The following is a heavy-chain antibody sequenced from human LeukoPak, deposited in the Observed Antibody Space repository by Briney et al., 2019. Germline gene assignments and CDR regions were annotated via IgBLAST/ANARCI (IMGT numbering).Heavy chain of an antibody. CDR2: INPNSGGS. CDR3: ARVQVSDDNWGFFDY. D-gene: IGHD1-1*01. CDR1: GYTFPANY. J-gene: IGHJ4*02. V-gene: IGHV1-2*02. Sequence: ASVNVSCTASGYTFPANYMHWVRQAPGQGLEWMGWINPNSGGSNCAQKFQGSVTMTRETSISTAYMELSRLSSDDTAVYYCARVQVSDDNWGFFDYWGQGTLVTVSS.